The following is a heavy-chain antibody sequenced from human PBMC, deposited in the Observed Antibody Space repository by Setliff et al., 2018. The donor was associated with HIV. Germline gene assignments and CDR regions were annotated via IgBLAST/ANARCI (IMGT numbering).Heavy chain of an antibody. CDR1: GGSISSSNW. CDR3: ARRYCSSTSCYYYDRTGYPTRAFDI. D-gene: IGHD2-2*01. Sequence: SETLSLTCAVSGGSISSSNWWSWVRQPTGKGLEWIGEIYHSGSTNYNPSLKSRVTISVDKSKNQFSLKLSSVTAADTAVYYCARRYCSSTSCYYYDRTGYPTRAFDIWGQGTRVT. CDR2: IYHSGST. V-gene: IGHV4-4*02. J-gene: IGHJ3*02.